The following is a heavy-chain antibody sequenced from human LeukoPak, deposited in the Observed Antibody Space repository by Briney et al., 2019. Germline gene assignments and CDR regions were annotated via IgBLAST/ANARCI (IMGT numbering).Heavy chain of an antibody. CDR3: ARWAPLYRQLVPGVVYYFDY. CDR2: INPNSGGT. Sequence: GASVKVSCKASGYTFTGYYMHWVRQAPGQGLEWMVWINPNSGGTNYAQKFQGRVTMTRDTSISTAYMELSRLRSDDTAVYYCARWAPLYRQLVPGVVYYFDYWGQGTLVTVSS. V-gene: IGHV1-2*02. D-gene: IGHD6-6*01. J-gene: IGHJ4*02. CDR1: GYTFTGYY.